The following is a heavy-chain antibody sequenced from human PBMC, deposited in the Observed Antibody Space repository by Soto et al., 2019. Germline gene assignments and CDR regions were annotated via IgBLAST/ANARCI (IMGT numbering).Heavy chain of an antibody. CDR3: ARAPLYSSSWAYYFYYYMDV. Sequence: EVQLVESGGGLVQPGGSLRLSCAASGFTFSSYWMSWVRQAPGKGLEWVANIKQDGSEKYYVDSVKGRFTISRDNAKNSLYLQMNSLRAEDTAVYYCARAPLYSSSWAYYFYYYMDVWGKGTPVTVSS. CDR2: IKQDGSEK. V-gene: IGHV3-7*01. CDR1: GFTFSSYW. J-gene: IGHJ6*03. D-gene: IGHD6-13*01.